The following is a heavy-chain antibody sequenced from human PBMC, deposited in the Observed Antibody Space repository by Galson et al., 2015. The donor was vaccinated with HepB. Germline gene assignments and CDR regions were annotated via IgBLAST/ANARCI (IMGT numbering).Heavy chain of an antibody. Sequence: SLRLSCAASGFTVSSNYMNWVRQAPGKGLAWVSVIYSGGNTYYADSVNGRFTISRDNSKNTLYLQMDGLRAEDTAGYYCAREGPNYYGAGWFDPWGQGTLVTVSS. V-gene: IGHV3-66*01. CDR2: IYSGGNT. CDR1: GFTVSSNY. J-gene: IGHJ5*02. D-gene: IGHD3-10*01. CDR3: AREGPNYYGAGWFDP.